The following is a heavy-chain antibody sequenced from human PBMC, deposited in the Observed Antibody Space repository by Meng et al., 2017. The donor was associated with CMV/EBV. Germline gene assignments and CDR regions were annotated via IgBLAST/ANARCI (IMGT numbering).Heavy chain of an antibody. Sequence: SVKVSCKASGGTFSSYAISWVRQAPGQGLEWMGGIIPIFGTANYAQKFQGRVTITTDESTSTAYMELSSLRSEDTAVYYCARGNSSYRRSFYYGMDVWGQGTTVTVYS. CDR2: IIPIFGTA. V-gene: IGHV1-69*05. D-gene: IGHD6-6*01. J-gene: IGHJ6*02. CDR3: ARGNSSYRRSFYYGMDV. CDR1: GGTFSSYA.